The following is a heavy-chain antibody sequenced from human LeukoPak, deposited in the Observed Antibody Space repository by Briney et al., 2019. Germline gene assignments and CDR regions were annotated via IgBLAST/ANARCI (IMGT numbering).Heavy chain of an antibody. J-gene: IGHJ6*02. D-gene: IGHD2-15*01. CDR2: IYHSGST. CDR3: ARQEVIDATGGYHYAMDV. V-gene: IGHV4-30-2*01. CDR1: GGSISSGGYS. Sequence: PSETLSLTGAVSGGSISSGGYSWSWIRQPPGKGLEWIGYIYHSGSTYYNPSLKSRVTISVDRSKNQFSLKLSSVTAADTAVYYCARQEVIDATGGYHYAMDVWGQGTTVTVSS.